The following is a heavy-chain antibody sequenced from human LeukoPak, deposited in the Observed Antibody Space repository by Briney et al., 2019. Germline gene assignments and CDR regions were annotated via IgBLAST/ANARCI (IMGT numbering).Heavy chain of an antibody. J-gene: IGHJ4*02. Sequence: GGSLRLSCAASGFTFSSYAMSWVRQAPGKGLEWVSAISGSGGSTYYADSVKGRFTISRDNSKNTLYLQMNSLRAEDTAVYYCAKELTYYDLWSGYSEPYYYFDYWGQGTLVTVSS. V-gene: IGHV3-23*01. CDR1: GFTFSSYA. D-gene: IGHD3-3*01. CDR2: ISGSGGST. CDR3: AKELTYYDLWSGYSEPYYYFDY.